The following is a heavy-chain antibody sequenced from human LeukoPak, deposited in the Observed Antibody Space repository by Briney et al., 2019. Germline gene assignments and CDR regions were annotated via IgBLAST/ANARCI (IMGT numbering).Heavy chain of an antibody. CDR2: ISYSGNT. CDR3: ARPRDQYSSGWYAPFDY. CDR1: GDSITSTNYY. J-gene: IGHJ4*02. Sequence: SETLSLTCSVSGDSITSTNYYWAWIRQPPGKGLEWIGSISYSGNTYYNPSLRSRVTISVDTAKNHFSLRLTSVTAADTAVYYCARPRDQYSSGWYAPFDYWGQETLVTVSS. D-gene: IGHD6-19*01. V-gene: IGHV4-39*02.